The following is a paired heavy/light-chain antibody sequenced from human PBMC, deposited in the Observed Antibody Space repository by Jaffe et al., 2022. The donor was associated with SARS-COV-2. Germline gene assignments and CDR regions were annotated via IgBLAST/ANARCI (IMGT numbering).Heavy chain of an antibody. Sequence: QVQLVESGGGVVQPGRSLRLSCAASGFTFSSYAMHWVRQAPGKGLEWVAIIWYDGSNKYYADSVKGRFTISRDNSKNTLFLQMNSLGAEDTALYYCARGLGGGGTAASYRFDPWGQGALVTVSS. V-gene: IGHV3-33*01. D-gene: IGHD3-16*01. CDR3: ARGLGGGGTAASYRFDP. CDR2: IWYDGSNK. J-gene: IGHJ5*02. CDR1: GFTFSSYA.
Light chain of an antibody. CDR1: QGITNY. CDR2: AAS. Sequence: DIQMTQSPSSLSASIGDRVTITCRASQGITNYLAWYQQKPGKVPKLLIFAASTLQSGVPSRFSGSGSGTDFTLTISGLQPEDVATYYCQEYNSAPPVTFGGGTKVEIK. CDR3: QEYNSAPPVT. J-gene: IGKJ4*01. V-gene: IGKV1-27*01.